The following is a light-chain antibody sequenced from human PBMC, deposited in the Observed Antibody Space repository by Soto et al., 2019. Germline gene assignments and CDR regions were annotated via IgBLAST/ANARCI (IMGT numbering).Light chain of an antibody. CDR3: HAYAGSEYDV. Sequence: QSALTQPPSVSASPGQSVAISCTRTSSDVGDYNYVYWYQQHQGKAPRLMIYDVTKRPSGVPDRFSGSKSGDTASLTVSGLQAEDEADYYCHAYAGSEYDVFGSGTKLTVL. CDR2: DVT. CDR1: SSDVGDYNY. J-gene: IGLJ1*01. V-gene: IGLV2-8*01.